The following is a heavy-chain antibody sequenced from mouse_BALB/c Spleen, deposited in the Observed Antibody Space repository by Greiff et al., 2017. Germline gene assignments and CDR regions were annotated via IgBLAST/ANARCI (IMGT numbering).Heavy chain of an antibody. CDR3: AGQLGLRADYAMDY. V-gene: IGHV5-12-1*01. D-gene: IGHD3-1*01. J-gene: IGHJ4*01. Sequence: EVKLVESGGGLVKPGGSLKLSCAASGFAFSSYDMSWVRQTPEKRLEWVAYISSGGGSTYYPDTVKGRFTISRDNAKNTLYLQMSSLKSEDTAMYYCAGQLGLRADYAMDYWGQGTSVTVSS. CDR1: GFAFSSYD. CDR2: ISSGGGST.